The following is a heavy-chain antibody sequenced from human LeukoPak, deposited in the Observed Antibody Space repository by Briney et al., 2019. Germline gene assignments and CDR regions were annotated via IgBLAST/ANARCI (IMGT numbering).Heavy chain of an antibody. CDR2: IIPIFGTA. V-gene: IGHV1-69*06. D-gene: IGHD3-22*01. CDR1: GYTFTSYY. Sequence: SVKVSCKASGYTFTSYYMHWVRQAPGQGLEWMGGIIPIFGTANYAQKFQGRVTITADKSTSTAYMELSSLRSEDTAVYYCARKVPNDSSGYYYRGQFDPWGQGTLVTVSS. CDR3: ARKVPNDSSGYYYRGQFDP. J-gene: IGHJ5*02.